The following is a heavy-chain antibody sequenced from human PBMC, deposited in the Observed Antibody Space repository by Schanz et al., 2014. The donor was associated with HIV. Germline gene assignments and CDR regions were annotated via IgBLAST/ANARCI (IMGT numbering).Heavy chain of an antibody. J-gene: IGHJ4*02. CDR2: INPNSGGT. Sequence: QVQLVQSGAEVKKPGASVKVSCKASGDTFTGDFMHWVRQAPGQGLEWMGWINPNSGGTNLAQKFEGRVTMTIDRSITSASMELSRLNSDDTAMYFCTRLHYYYDRSGFSFDCWGQGTLVTVSS. CDR1: GDTFTGDF. V-gene: IGHV1-2*02. CDR3: TRLHYYYDRSGFSFDC. D-gene: IGHD3-22*01.